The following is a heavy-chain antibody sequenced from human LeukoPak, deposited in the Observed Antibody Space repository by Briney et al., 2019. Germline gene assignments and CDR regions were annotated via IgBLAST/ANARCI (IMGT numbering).Heavy chain of an antibody. V-gene: IGHV4-31*03. CDR1: GGSISSGGYY. CDR2: IFSSAST. J-gene: IGHJ4*02. D-gene: IGHD2-8*02. Sequence: SETLSLTCTVSGGSISSGGYYWSWIRQHPGKGLEWLGSIFSSASTIYNPSLKSRVIISVDTTKNQFSLKLTSVTAADTAVYYCARDFTGGSFDYWGQGALVTVSS. CDR3: ARDFTGGSFDY.